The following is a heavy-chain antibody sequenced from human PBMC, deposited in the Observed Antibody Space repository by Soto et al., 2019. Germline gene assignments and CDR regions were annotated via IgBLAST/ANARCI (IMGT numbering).Heavy chain of an antibody. V-gene: IGHV4-31*03. CDR3: ARDRADYGGNLYY. J-gene: IGHJ4*02. Sequence: PSETLSLTCTVSGGSISSGGYYWSWIRQHPGKGLEWIGYIYYSGSTYYNPSLKSRVTISVDTSKNQFSLKLSSVTAADTAVYYWARDRADYGGNLYYWGQGTLVTVSS. D-gene: IGHD4-17*01. CDR1: GGSISSGGYY. CDR2: IYYSGST.